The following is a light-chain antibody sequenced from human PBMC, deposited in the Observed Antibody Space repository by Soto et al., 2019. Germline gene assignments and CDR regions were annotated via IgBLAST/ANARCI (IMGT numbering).Light chain of an antibody. J-gene: IGKJ2*01. CDR2: GAS. V-gene: IGKV1-33*01. Sequence: DIQMTQSPSSLSASIGDRVTITCQASQDITNYLNWFQQRPGKAPKLLIYGASNLEAGVPSRFSGSGSGTHFTFAISSLQHEDIATYYCQQYDTIQYTFGQGTKLEIK. CDR1: QDITNY. CDR3: QQYDTIQYT.